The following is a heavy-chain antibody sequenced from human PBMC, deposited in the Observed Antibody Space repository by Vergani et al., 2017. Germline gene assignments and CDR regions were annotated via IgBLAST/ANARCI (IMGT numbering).Heavy chain of an antibody. CDR3: ARRLHWYWYFDL. D-gene: IGHD3-16*01. Sequence: QVQLQESGPGLVKPSETLSLTCTVSGGSISSYYWGWIRQPPGKGLEWIGSIYYSGSTYYNPSLKSRVTISVDTSKNQFSLKLSSVTAADTAVYYCARRLHWYWYFDLWGRGSLVTVSS. J-gene: IGHJ2*01. V-gene: IGHV4-39*01. CDR2: IYYSGST. CDR1: GGSISSYY.